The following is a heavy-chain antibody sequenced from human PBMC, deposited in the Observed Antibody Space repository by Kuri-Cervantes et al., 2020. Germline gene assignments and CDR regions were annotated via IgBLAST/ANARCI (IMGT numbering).Heavy chain of an antibody. CDR1: GFTFSSYG. Sequence: GESLKISCAASGFTFSSYGMHWVRQAPGKGLEWVAVIWYDGSNKYYADSVKGRFTISRDNSKNTLYLQMNSLRAEDTAVYYCARDPTKPYYDSSGYKKPVFDYWGQGTLVTVSS. D-gene: IGHD3-22*01. CDR2: IWYDGSNK. V-gene: IGHV3-33*01. CDR3: ARDPTKPYYDSSGYKKPVFDY. J-gene: IGHJ4*02.